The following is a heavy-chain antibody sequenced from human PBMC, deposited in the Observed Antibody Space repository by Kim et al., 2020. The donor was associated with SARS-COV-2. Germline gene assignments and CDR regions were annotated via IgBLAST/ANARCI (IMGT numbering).Heavy chain of an antibody. J-gene: IGHJ1*01. CDR1: GFTFSSYA. D-gene: IGHD6-25*01. V-gene: IGHV3-23*01. Sequence: GGSLRLSCAASGFTFSSYAMSWVRQAPGKGLEWVSAISGSGDSTYYADSVKGRFTISRDNSKNTLYLQMNSLRAEDTAVYYCAKDLLAVGGWLQRLGYFQHWGQGTLVTVSS. CDR3: AKDLLAVGGWLQRLGYFQH. CDR2: ISGSGDST.